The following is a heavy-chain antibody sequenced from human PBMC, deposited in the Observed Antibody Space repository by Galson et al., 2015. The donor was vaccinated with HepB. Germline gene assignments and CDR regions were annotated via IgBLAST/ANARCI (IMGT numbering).Heavy chain of an antibody. CDR2: ITSNDGRT. CDR1: GFTFSNCA. V-gene: IGHV3-23*01. Sequence: SLRLSCAASGFTFSNCAMTWVRQAPGKGLEWISSITSNDGRTFYTNSVKGRFTISRDNSRNTVVLQLSSLRPEDTAVYYCAKDGIMVSNNPYQLHFWGQGTLVSVSS. D-gene: IGHD2-2*01. CDR3: AKDGIMVSNNPYQLHF. J-gene: IGHJ4*02.